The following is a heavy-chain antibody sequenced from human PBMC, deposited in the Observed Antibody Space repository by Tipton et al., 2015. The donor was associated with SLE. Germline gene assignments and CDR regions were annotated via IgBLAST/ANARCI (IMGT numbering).Heavy chain of an antibody. J-gene: IGHJ3*02. V-gene: IGHV4-38-2*02. CDR1: GYSIRDGYY. Sequence: LRLSCNVSGYSIRDGYYWGWIRQAPGKGLEWIGTIHHSGITYYNPSLKSRVTISVDTSKNQFSLKVRSVTAADTAVYYCARAFGAHDAFDIWGQGTMVTVSS. D-gene: IGHD3-10*01. CDR2: IHHSGIT. CDR3: ARAFGAHDAFDI.